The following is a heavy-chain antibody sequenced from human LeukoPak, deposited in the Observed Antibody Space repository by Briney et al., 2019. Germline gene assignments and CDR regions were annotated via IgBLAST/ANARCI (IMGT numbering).Heavy chain of an antibody. CDR2: IVVGSGNT. V-gene: IGHV1-58*01. CDR3: AAGYNWNLSIRGDY. Sequence: ASVKVSCKASGFTFTSSAVQWVRQARGQRLEWIGWIVVGSGNTNYAQKFQERVTITRDMSTSTAYMELSSLRSEDTAVYYCAAGYNWNLSIRGDYWGQGTLVTVSS. CDR1: GFTFTSSA. J-gene: IGHJ4*02. D-gene: IGHD1-20*01.